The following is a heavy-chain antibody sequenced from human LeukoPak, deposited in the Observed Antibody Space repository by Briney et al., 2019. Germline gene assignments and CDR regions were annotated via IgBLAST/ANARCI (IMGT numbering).Heavy chain of an antibody. CDR1: GFTFSSYE. V-gene: IGHV3-48*03. D-gene: IGHD4-17*01. CDR2: VSSSGSTI. CDR3: ARIYGDYDY. Sequence: PGASLRLSCAASGFTFSSYEVNWVRQAPGKGLEWVSYVSSSGSTIYYADSVKGRFTISRDNAKNSLYLQMNSLRAEDTAVYYCARIYGDYDYWGQGTLVTVSS. J-gene: IGHJ4*02.